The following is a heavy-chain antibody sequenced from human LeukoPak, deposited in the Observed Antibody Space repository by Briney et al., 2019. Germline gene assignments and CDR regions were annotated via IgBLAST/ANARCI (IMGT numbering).Heavy chain of an antibody. J-gene: IGHJ3*02. D-gene: IGHD6-19*01. CDR1: GYTFTSYY. Sequence: ASVKVSCKASGYTFTSYYMHWVRQAPGQGLEWMGIINPSGGSTSYAQKFQGRVTMTRDTSTSTVYMELSSLRSEDTAVYYCARDGGIAVLYNRFDIWGQGTMVTVSS. CDR2: INPSGGST. CDR3: ARDGGIAVLYNRFDI. V-gene: IGHV1-46*01.